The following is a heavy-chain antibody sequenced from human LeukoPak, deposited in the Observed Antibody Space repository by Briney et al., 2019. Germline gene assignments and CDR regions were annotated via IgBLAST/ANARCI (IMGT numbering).Heavy chain of an antibody. J-gene: IGHJ6*03. V-gene: IGHV1-46*01. CDR2: INPSGGST. D-gene: IGHD6-13*01. CDR1: GYTFTSYY. Sequence: ASVKVSCKASGYTFTSYYLHWVRQAPGQGLEWMGIINPSGGSTSYAQKFQGRVTMTRDMSTSTVYMELSSLRSEDTAVYYCARAESSSWYPFYYYYYMDVWGKGTTVTVSS. CDR3: ARAESSSWYPFYYYYYMDV.